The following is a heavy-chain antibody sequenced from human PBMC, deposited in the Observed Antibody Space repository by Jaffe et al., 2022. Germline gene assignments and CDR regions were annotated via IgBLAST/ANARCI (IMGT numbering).Heavy chain of an antibody. CDR3: ARDPGYCSGGSCYSAAPSDAFDI. V-gene: IGHV4-59*01. CDR1: GGSISSYY. CDR2: IYYSGST. J-gene: IGHJ3*02. D-gene: IGHD2-15*01. Sequence: QVQLQESGPGLVKPSETLSLTCTVSGGSISSYYWSWIRQPPGKGLEWIGYIYYSGSTNYNPSLKSRVTISVDTSKNQFSLKLSSVTAADTAVYYCARDPGYCSGGSCYSAAPSDAFDIWGQGTMVTVSS.